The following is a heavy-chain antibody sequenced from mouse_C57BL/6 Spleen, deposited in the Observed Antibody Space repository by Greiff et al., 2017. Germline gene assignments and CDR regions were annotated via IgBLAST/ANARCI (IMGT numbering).Heavy chain of an antibody. CDR3: VRHGGYDGYYWYFDV. J-gene: IGHJ1*03. CDR2: IRSKSNNYAT. CDR1: GFSFNTYA. V-gene: IGHV10-1*01. D-gene: IGHD2-3*01. Sequence: EVMLVESGGGLVQPKGSLKLSCAASGFSFNTYAMNWVRQAPGKGLEWVARIRSKSNNYATYYADSVKDRFTISRDDSESMLYLQMNNLKTEDTAMYYCVRHGGYDGYYWYFDVWGTGTTVTVSS.